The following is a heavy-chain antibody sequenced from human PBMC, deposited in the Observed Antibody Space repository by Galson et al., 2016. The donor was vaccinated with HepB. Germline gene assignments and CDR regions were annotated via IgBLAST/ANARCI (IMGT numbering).Heavy chain of an antibody. CDR1: GFTFSYYW. V-gene: IGHV3-15*01. D-gene: IGHD6-13*01. CDR2: IKRISEGGTT. CDR3: TTAGGSSWPPY. Sequence: SLRLSCAASGFTFSYYWMSWVRQAPGKGLEWVGRIKRISEGGTTDYAAPVKGRFTISRDDAKNTVYLQMNSLKIEDAAVYYCTTAGGSSWPPYWGQGTLVTVSS. J-gene: IGHJ4*02.